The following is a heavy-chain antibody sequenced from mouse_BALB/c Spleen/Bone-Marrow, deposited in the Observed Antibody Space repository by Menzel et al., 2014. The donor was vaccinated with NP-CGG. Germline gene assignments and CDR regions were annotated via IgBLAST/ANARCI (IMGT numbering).Heavy chain of an antibody. V-gene: IGHV1-14*01. CDR3: ARSYGGGDY. CDR2: INPYNDGT. D-gene: IGHD1-1*01. Sequence: EVKLMESGPELVKPGASVKMSCKASGYTFTSYVMHWVKQKPGQGLEWIGYINPYNDGTKYNEKFNGRATLTSDKSSSTAYMELSSLTSEDSAVYYCARSYGGGDYRGQGTTLTVSS. J-gene: IGHJ2*01. CDR1: GYTFTSYV.